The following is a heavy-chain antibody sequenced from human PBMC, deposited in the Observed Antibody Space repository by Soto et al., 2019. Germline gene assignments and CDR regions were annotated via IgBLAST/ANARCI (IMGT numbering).Heavy chain of an antibody. CDR1: GYTFPSYG. D-gene: IGHD2-2*02. V-gene: IGHV1-18*04. J-gene: IGHJ6*02. Sequence: AAVHVSCQASGYTFPSYGISWVRQAPGQGLEWMGWISAYNGNTNYAQKLQGRVTMTTDTSTSTAYMELRSLRSDDTAVYYCAREGYCSSTSSYTHPYYYYYYGMDVWGQGTTVTVSS. CDR2: ISAYNGNT. CDR3: AREGYCSSTSSYTHPYYYYYYGMDV.